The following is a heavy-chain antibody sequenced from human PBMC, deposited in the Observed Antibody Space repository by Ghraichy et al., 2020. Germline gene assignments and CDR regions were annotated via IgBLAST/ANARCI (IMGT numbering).Heavy chain of an antibody. Sequence: GESLNLSCAASGFTFSSYSMNWVRQAPGKGLEWVSYISSSSSTIYYADSVKGRFTISRDNAKNSLYLQMNSLRAEDTAVYYCARDGDGSGSYYHYYYYMDVWGKGTTVTVSS. CDR3: ARDGDGSGSYYHYYYYMDV. CDR2: ISSSSSTI. V-gene: IGHV3-48*01. CDR1: GFTFSSYS. D-gene: IGHD3-10*01. J-gene: IGHJ6*03.